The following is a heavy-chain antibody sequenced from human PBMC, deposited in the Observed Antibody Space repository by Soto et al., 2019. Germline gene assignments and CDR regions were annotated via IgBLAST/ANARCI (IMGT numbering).Heavy chain of an antibody. Sequence: GGSLRLSCAASGFTFSSYAMHWVRQAPGKGLEWVAVISYDGSNKYYADSVKGRFTISRDNSKNTLYLQMNSLRAEDTAVYYCARDSVQSMIVVAQYFQHWGQGTLVTVSS. D-gene: IGHD3-22*01. J-gene: IGHJ1*01. CDR2: ISYDGSNK. V-gene: IGHV3-30-3*01. CDR1: GFTFSSYA. CDR3: ARDSVQSMIVVAQYFQH.